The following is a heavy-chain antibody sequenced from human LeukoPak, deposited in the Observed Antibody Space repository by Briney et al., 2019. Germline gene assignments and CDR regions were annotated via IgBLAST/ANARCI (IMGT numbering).Heavy chain of an antibody. Sequence: QPGGSLRLSCAASGFTFSSYWMSWVRQAPGKGLEWVANIKQDGSEKYHVDSVKGRFTISRDNAKNSLYLQMNSLRAEDTAVYYCARVSDFGVVIESHFDYWGQGTLVTVSS. D-gene: IGHD3-3*01. CDR3: ARVSDFGVVIESHFDY. CDR1: GFTFSSYW. CDR2: IKQDGSEK. V-gene: IGHV3-7*01. J-gene: IGHJ4*02.